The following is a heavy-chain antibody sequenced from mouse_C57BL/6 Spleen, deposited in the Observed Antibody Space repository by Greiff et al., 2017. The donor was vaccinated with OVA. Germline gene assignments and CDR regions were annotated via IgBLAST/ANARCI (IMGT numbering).Heavy chain of an antibody. CDR1: GYTFTSYW. J-gene: IGHJ4*01. Sequence: QVQLKQPGAELVRPGSSVKLSCKASGYTFTSYWMHWVKQRPIQGLEWIGNIDPSDSETHYNQKFKDKATLTVDKSSSTAYMQLSSLTSEDSAVYYCARGYVDYAMDYWGQGTSVTVSS. D-gene: IGHD1-2*01. V-gene: IGHV1-52*01. CDR2: IDPSDSET. CDR3: ARGYVDYAMDY.